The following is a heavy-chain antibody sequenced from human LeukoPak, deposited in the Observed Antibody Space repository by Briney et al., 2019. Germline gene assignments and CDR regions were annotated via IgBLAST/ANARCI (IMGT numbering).Heavy chain of an antibody. CDR3: AREVRFLEWLMDV. CDR2: IKQGGSEK. Sequence: TGGSLRLPCAASGFTFSSYWMSWVRQAPGKGLEWVANIKQGGSEKYYVDSVKGRFTISRDNAKNSLYLQMNSLRAEDTAVYYCAREVRFLEWLMDVWGKGTTVTVSS. D-gene: IGHD3-3*01. V-gene: IGHV3-7*01. CDR1: GFTFSSYW. J-gene: IGHJ6*04.